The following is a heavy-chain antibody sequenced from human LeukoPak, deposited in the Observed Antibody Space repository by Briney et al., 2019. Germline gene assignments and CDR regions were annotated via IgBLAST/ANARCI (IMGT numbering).Heavy chain of an antibody. V-gene: IGHV3-30*02. Sequence: GGSLRLSCGASGFTFSSYGMHWVRQAPGKGLEWVAFIRYDGSNKYYADSVKGRFTISRDNSKNTLYLQMNSLRAEDTAVYYCAKDRYCSGGSCYFSIVYWGQGTLVTVSS. CDR1: GFTFSSYG. CDR3: AKDRYCSGGSCYFSIVY. D-gene: IGHD2-15*01. CDR2: IRYDGSNK. J-gene: IGHJ4*02.